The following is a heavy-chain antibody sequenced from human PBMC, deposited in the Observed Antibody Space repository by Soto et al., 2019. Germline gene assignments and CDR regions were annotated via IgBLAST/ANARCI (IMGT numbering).Heavy chain of an antibody. CDR1: GYTFFTYD. J-gene: IGHJ5*02. CDR2: ISTYSGDT. CDR3: ARHHGPTASENWFDP. D-gene: IGHD4-17*01. Sequence: ASVKVSCKASGYTFFTYDISWVRQAPGQGLEWMGWISTYSGDTKYAQKFQGRVTMTTDTSTTTAYLELRSLRSDDTAVYYCARHHGPTASENWFDPWGQGTLVTVS. V-gene: IGHV1-18*01.